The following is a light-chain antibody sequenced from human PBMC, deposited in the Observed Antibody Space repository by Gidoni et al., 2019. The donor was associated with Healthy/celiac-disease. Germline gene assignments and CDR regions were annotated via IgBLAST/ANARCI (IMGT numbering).Light chain of an antibody. J-gene: IGKJ2*01. CDR1: QSVSSN. CDR2: GAS. V-gene: IGKV3-15*01. CDR3: QKYNNCPPVT. Sequence: KASQSVSSNLAWYQQTPGQAPMLVIYGASTRANGIPARFSGRVSVTEFTLTISSLQYEDFAVYYCQKYNNCPPVTFGQGTKLEIK.